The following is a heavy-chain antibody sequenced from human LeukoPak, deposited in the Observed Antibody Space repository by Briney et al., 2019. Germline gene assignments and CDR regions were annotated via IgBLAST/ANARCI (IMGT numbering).Heavy chain of an antibody. Sequence: GASVKVSCKASGYTFTDYYMHWVRQAPGQGLEWMGWINPNSGGTYQTQKFQGRVTMTVDTSISTAYLELTRLRSDDTPLYYCATYKTRGSDAFDVWGQGTMVTVSS. V-gene: IGHV1-2*02. J-gene: IGHJ3*01. CDR2: INPNSGGT. CDR3: ATYKTRGSDAFDV. CDR1: GYTFTDYY. D-gene: IGHD1-14*01.